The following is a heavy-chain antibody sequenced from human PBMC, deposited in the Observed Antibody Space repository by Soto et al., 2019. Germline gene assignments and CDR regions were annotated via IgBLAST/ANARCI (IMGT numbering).Heavy chain of an antibody. CDR3: ARGVPGDRRFDY. J-gene: IGHJ4*02. CDR2: IYHSGAT. D-gene: IGHD3-10*02. CDR1: GGSISSGGYF. V-gene: IGHV4-30-2*01. Sequence: KPSETLSLTCAVSGGSISSGGYFWSWIRQPPGKGLEWIGYIYHSGATYSNPSLKSRVTISVDTFKNQFSLKLTSVTAADTAVYYCARGVPGDRRFDYWGQGTLVTVSS.